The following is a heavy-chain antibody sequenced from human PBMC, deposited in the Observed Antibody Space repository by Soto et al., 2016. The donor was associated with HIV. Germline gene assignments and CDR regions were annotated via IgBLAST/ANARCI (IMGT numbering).Heavy chain of an antibody. CDR3: ARHRVGATGCDY. D-gene: IGHD1-26*01. V-gene: IGHV4-34*01. CDR1: GGSFSGYY. Sequence: QVQLQQWGAGLLKPSETLSLTCAVYGGSFSGYYWSWIRQPPGKGLEWIGEINHSGSTNYNPSLKSRVTISVDTSKNQFSLKLSSVTAADTAVYYCARHRVGATGCDYWGQGTLVTVSS. CDR2: INHSGST. J-gene: IGHJ4*02.